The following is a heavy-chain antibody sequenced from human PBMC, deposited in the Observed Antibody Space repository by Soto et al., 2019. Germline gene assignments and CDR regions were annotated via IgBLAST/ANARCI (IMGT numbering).Heavy chain of an antibody. CDR3: AKDSSRTAMVSPFDY. Sequence: QVQLVESGGGVVQPGRSLILSCAASGFTFSSYGMHWVRQAPGKGLEWVAVISYDGSNKYYADSVKGRFTISRDNSKNTMYLQMNSLRAEDTAVYYCAKDSSRTAMVSPFDYWGQGTLVTVSS. CDR2: ISYDGSNK. J-gene: IGHJ4*02. D-gene: IGHD5-18*01. V-gene: IGHV3-30*18. CDR1: GFTFSSYG.